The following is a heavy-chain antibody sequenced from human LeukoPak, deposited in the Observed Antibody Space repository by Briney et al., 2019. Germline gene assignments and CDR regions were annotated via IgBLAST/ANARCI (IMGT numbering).Heavy chain of an antibody. CDR3: ARTPDGYNRLDY. J-gene: IGHJ4*02. D-gene: IGHD5-24*01. Sequence: GGSLRLSCAASGFTFSDYYMSWIRQAPGKGLEWVSYISGGSAIWYADSVKGRFTISMDNAKNSLYLQMNRLRAEDTAVYYCARTPDGYNRLDYWGQGTLVTVSS. CDR2: ISGGSAI. V-gene: IGHV3-11*01. CDR1: GFTFSDYY.